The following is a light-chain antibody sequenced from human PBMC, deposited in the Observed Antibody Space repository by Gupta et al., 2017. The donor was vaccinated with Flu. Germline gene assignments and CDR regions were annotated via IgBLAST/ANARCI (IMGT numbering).Light chain of an antibody. J-gene: IGKJ3*01. CDR1: QDIRKH. CDR3: HQHDNLPQT. CDR2: DAS. Sequence: IHMTQSPSSLSASVGDRVTITCQASQDIRKHLNWYQQTPGKPPKLLISDASNLETGVPSRFIGSGSGTDFTFTINSLQPEDFATYYCHQHDNLPQTFGPGTKVDFK. V-gene: IGKV1-33*01.